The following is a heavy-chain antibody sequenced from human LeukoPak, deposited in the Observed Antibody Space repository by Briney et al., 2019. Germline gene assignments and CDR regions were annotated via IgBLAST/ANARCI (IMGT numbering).Heavy chain of an antibody. Sequence: PSETLSLTCTVSGGSISSGGYYWRWIRQHPGKGLEWIGYIYYSGSTYYNPSLKSRVTISVDTSKNQFSLKLSSVTAADTAVYYCASIHRWELLDYFDYWGQGTLVTVSS. D-gene: IGHD1-26*01. J-gene: IGHJ4*02. CDR2: IYYSGST. CDR1: GGSISSGGYY. CDR3: ASIHRWELLDYFDY. V-gene: IGHV4-31*03.